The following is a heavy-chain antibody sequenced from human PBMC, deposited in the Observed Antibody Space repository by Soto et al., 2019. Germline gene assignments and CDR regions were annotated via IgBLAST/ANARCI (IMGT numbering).Heavy chain of an antibody. J-gene: IGHJ6*02. CDR1: GFTFTNYE. D-gene: IGHD2-21*01. Sequence: PGGSLRLSCAASGFTFTNYEMNWVRQAPGKGLEWISYISSSGKTISYADSVKGRFTISRDNAKNSLYLQMSSLRAEDTAVYYCARDPRDSPGAYYYNYYGLDVWGQGTTVTVSS. V-gene: IGHV3-48*03. CDR2: ISSSGKTI. CDR3: ARDPRDSPGAYYYNYYGLDV.